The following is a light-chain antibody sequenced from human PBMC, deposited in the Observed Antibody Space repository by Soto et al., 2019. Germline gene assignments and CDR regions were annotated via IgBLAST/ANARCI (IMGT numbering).Light chain of an antibody. J-gene: IGKJ1*01. CDR2: GAS. Sequence: EIVLTQSPCTLSLSPGERATLSCRASQIVTSRYLAWYQQKPGQAPRLLIFGASIRDTGIPDRFSGGGAGTDFTLTISRLEPEDFAAYYCQQYGNSPGTFGQGTKVDIK. CDR1: QIVTSRY. V-gene: IGKV3-20*01. CDR3: QQYGNSPGT.